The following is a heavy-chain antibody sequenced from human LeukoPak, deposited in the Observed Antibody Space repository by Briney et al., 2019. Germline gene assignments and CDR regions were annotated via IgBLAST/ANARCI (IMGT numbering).Heavy chain of an antibody. D-gene: IGHD2-8*01. J-gene: IGHJ4*02. Sequence: GGSLRLSCAASGFTFNSYSMNWVRQAPGKGLEWVSSISSSSSYIYYADSVKGRFTISRDNARNSLYLQMNSLRAEDTAVYYCARVNGGYYLDYWGQGTLVTVSS. CDR3: ARVNGGYYLDY. V-gene: IGHV3-21*01. CDR2: ISSSSSYI. CDR1: GFTFNSYS.